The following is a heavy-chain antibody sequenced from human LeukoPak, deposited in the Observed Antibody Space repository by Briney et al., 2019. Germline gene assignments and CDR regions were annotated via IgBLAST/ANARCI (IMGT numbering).Heavy chain of an antibody. D-gene: IGHD4-11*01. CDR1: GGSISTYY. CDR2: IYYSGST. CDR3: AREGVTKYYFNY. Sequence: SETLSLTCTVSGGSISTYYWSWIRQPPGKGLEWIGYIYYSGSTDYNPSLKSRVTISVDTSKNQFSLKLSSVTAADTAVYYCAREGVTKYYFNYWGQGTLVTVSS. V-gene: IGHV4-59*01. J-gene: IGHJ4*02.